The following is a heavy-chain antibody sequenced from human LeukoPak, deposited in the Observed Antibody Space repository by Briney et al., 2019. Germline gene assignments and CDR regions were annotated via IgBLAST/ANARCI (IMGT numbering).Heavy chain of an antibody. D-gene: IGHD3-16*01. CDR2: IWYVGSDK. Sequence: GGSLRLSCAASGFTFSSFWMSWVRQAPGKGLEWVAVIWYVGSDKYHADSVKGRFTISRDNSKNTLYLQMNSLRVEDTAVYYCARPVVLGAYLRGAYYFDSWGQGTLVPVPS. J-gene: IGHJ4*02. V-gene: IGHV3-33*08. CDR3: ARPVVLGAYLRGAYYFDS. CDR1: GFTFSSFW.